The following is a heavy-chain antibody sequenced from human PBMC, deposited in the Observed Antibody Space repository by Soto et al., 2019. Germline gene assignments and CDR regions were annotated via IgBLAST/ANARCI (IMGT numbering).Heavy chain of an antibody. Sequence: ASVKVSCKASGYTFTSYYMHWVRQAPGQGLEWMGIINHSGGSTSYAQKFQGRVTMTRDTSTSTVYMELSSLRSEDTAVYYCASRELITMVRGVPYYYYGMDVWGQGTTVTVSS. CDR2: INHSGGST. V-gene: IGHV1-46*01. J-gene: IGHJ6*02. D-gene: IGHD3-10*01. CDR1: GYTFTSYY. CDR3: ASRELITMVRGVPYYYYGMDV.